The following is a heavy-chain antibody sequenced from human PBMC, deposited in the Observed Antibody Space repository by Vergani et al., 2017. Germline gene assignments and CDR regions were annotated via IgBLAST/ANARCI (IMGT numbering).Heavy chain of an antibody. D-gene: IGHD3-9*01. J-gene: IGHJ5*02. Sequence: QVQLVQSGAEVKKPGASVKVSCKASGYTFTSSGISWVRQAPGQGLEWMGWISAYNGTTNYAQKLQGRVTMTTDTHTSTAYMELRSLRSDDMAVDYCARGEDDVRYCDWFPDTESWFDPWGQGTLVTVSS. CDR3: ARGEDDVRYCDWFPDTESWFDP. CDR1: GYTFTSSG. V-gene: IGHV1-18*03. CDR2: ISAYNGTT.